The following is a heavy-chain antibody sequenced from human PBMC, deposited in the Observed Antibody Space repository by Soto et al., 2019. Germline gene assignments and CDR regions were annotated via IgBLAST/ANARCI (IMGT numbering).Heavy chain of an antibody. D-gene: IGHD3-16*01. CDR3: AHFPWGEAPDY. J-gene: IGHJ4*02. Sequence: GTGPTLVNPTQTLTLTCTVSGPSVSARGVGVCLIHQPPGKALEWLGNFYWNDDKRYSPSLKSRLTITKDTSKNQVVLTMTNMDPVDTATYYFAHFPWGEAPDYWGQGTQVTVSS. CDR2: FYWNDDK. V-gene: IGHV2-5*01. CDR1: GPSVSARGVG.